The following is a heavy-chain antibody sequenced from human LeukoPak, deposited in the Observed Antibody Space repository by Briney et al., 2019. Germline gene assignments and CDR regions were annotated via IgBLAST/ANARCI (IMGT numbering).Heavy chain of an antibody. Sequence: SETLSLTCTVSGGSISSSSYYWGWIRQPPGKGLEWIGEINHSGSTNYNPSLKSRVTISVDTSKNQFSLKLSSVTAADTAVYYCARDVVGDYVWGSYLYYYYYMDVWGKGTTVTVSS. D-gene: IGHD3-16*02. CDR2: INHSGST. CDR1: GGSISSSSYY. J-gene: IGHJ6*03. CDR3: ARDVVGDYVWGSYLYYYYYMDV. V-gene: IGHV4-39*07.